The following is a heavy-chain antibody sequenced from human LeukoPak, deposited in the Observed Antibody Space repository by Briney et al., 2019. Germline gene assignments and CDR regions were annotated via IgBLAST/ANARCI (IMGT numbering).Heavy chain of an antibody. CDR3: AKFRDYNYYYGMDV. CDR2: ISGTGGST. V-gene: IGHV3-23*01. D-gene: IGHD2-21*02. CDR1: GFAFSSYA. J-gene: IGHJ6*02. Sequence: PGGSLRLSCAASGFAFSSYAMSWVRQAPGKGLEWVSTISGTGGSTYYADSVKGRFTISRDNSKNTLYLQMNSLRAEDTAIYYCAKFRDYNYYYGMDVWGQGTTVTVSS.